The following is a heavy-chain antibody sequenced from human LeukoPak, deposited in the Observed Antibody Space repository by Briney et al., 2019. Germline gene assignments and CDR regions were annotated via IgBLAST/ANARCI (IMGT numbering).Heavy chain of an antibody. CDR3: ATTVDDFWSGYYHFDY. J-gene: IGHJ4*02. CDR2: IYYSGST. D-gene: IGHD3-3*01. Sequence: SETLSLTCTVSGGSISSSTYYWGWIRQPPGKGLEWIGSIYYSGSTYYNPSLKSRVTISVDTSKNQFSLKLSSVTAADTAVYYCATTVDDFWSGYYHFDYWGQGTLVTVSS. CDR1: GGSISSSTYY. V-gene: IGHV4-39*07.